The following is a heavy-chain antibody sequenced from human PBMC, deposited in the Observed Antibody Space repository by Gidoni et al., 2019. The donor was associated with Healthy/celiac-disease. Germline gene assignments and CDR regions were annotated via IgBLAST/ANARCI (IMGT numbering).Heavy chain of an antibody. CDR3: ANPGYSSGWYLLDY. Sequence: QVQLVESGGGVVPPGGSLSLSCAPSGFTFSSYGMHWVRQSPGKGLEWVACIRYDGSNKYYADSVKGRFTISRDNSKNTLYLQMNSLRAEDTAVYYCANPGYSSGWYLLDYWGQGTLVTVSS. CDR1: GFTFSSYG. D-gene: IGHD6-19*01. CDR2: IRYDGSNK. V-gene: IGHV3-30*02. J-gene: IGHJ4*02.